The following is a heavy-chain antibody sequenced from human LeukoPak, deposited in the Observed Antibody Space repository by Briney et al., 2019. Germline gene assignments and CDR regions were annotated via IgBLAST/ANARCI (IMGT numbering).Heavy chain of an antibody. CDR2: IHEDGSQK. CDR1: GFTFSTYS. D-gene: IGHD4-17*01. J-gene: IGHJ4*02. Sequence: PGGSLRLSCAASGFTFSTYSMSWVRQAPGKGLEWVANIHEDGSQKMYVDSVKGRFTISRDNAKNSLYLQMNSLRAEDTAVYYYTRDESGTVTNFRFDYWGQGTLVTVSS. CDR3: TRDESGTVTNFRFDY. V-gene: IGHV3-7*01.